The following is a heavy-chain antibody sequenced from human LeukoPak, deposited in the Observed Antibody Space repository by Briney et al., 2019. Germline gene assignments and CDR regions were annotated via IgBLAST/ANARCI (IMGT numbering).Heavy chain of an antibody. CDR2: IWYDGSNK. V-gene: IGHV3-33*01. D-gene: IGHD6-19*01. Sequence: SGGSLRLSCAASGFTFSSYGMHWVRQAPGKGLEWVAVIWYDGSNKYYADSVKGRFTISRDNSKNTLYLQMNSLRAEDTAVYYCARATGYSSGWYLSGGMDVWGQGTTVTVSS. J-gene: IGHJ6*02. CDR1: GFTFSSYG. CDR3: ARATGYSSGWYLSGGMDV.